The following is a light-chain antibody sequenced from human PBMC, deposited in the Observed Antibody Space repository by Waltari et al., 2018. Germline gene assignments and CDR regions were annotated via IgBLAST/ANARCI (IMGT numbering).Light chain of an antibody. J-gene: IGLJ1*01. CDR1: KLGDKY. CDR3: QARDSSTYV. Sequence: SYELTQPPSVSVSPGQTASITCSGDKLGDKYTSWYQQKPGQSPVLDIYHDSKRPSGSPERFSGSNSGNAATLTIRGTQAMDEADYYCQARDSSTYVFGSGTTVTVL. CDR2: HDS. V-gene: IGLV3-1*01.